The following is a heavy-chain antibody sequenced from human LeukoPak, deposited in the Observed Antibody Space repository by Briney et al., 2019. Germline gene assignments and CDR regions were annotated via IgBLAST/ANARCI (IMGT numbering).Heavy chain of an antibody. CDR3: ARVEYQLLYPIGYYYYMDV. V-gene: IGHV1-69*05. CDR1: GGTFSSYA. J-gene: IGHJ6*03. D-gene: IGHD2-2*02. Sequence: SVKVSCKASGGTFSSYAISWVRQAPGQGLEWMGGIIPIFGTANYAQKFQGRVTITTDESTSTAYMELSSLRSEDTAVYYCARVEYQLLYPIGYYYYMDVWCKGTTVTVSS. CDR2: IIPIFGTA.